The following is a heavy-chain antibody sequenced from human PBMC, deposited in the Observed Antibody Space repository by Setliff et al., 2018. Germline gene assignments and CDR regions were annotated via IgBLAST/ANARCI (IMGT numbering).Heavy chain of an antibody. V-gene: IGHV3-7*01. CDR2: ITHDGSKT. CDR1: GFSFESHG. Sequence: PGGSLRLSCAASGFSFESHGMHWVRQAPGKGLEWVASITHDGSKTYILDSVKGRFTISRDNTKNSLYLQMNSLRGEDTAVYHCTRDQDYYGMDVWGQGTTVTVSS. CDR3: TRDQDYYGMDV. J-gene: IGHJ6*02.